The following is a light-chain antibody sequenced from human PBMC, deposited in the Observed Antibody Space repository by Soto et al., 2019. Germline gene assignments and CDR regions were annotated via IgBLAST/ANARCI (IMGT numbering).Light chain of an antibody. V-gene: IGKV1-9*01. Sequence: IQLTHSPSSLSASVGDSVTITCRASQGVSRYLSWYQQKPGRAPILLISAASTLQSGVPANFSASGSGTDFTPSITSLQPEDFATYYCQQLNSYPVTCGGGPKVEIK. J-gene: IGKJ4*01. CDR3: QQLNSYPVT. CDR2: AAS. CDR1: QGVSRY.